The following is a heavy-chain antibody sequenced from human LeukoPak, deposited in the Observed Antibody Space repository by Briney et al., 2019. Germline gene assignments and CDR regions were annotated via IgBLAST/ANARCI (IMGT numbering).Heavy chain of an antibody. D-gene: IGHD6-19*01. CDR2: ISSSSSYI. CDR3: ARDSSGWYLPEYFQH. V-gene: IGHV3-21*01. CDR1: GFSFSSDS. Sequence: GGSLRLSCAASGFSFSSDSMDWVRQAPGKGLEWVSSISSSSSYIYYADSVKGRFTISRDNAKNSLYLQMNSLRAEDTAVYYCARDSSGWYLPEYFQHWGQGTLVTVSS. J-gene: IGHJ1*01.